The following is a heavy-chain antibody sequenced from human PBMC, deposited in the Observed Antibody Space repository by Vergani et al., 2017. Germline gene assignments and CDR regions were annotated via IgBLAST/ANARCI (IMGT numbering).Heavy chain of an antibody. Sequence: QVQLQESGPRLVKPSETLSLICSVSGYSISSGYFWGWIRQSPGKGLEWLGTIDRTGITHLSPSLKSRLTISVDTTKDQFSLRLTSAPAADTAVYFCARGYAGEWYIDLWGRGATVTVSS. CDR3: ARGYAGEWYIDL. CDR1: GYSISSGYF. J-gene: IGHJ2*01. V-gene: IGHV4-38-2*02. D-gene: IGHD4-23*01. CDR2: IDRTGIT.